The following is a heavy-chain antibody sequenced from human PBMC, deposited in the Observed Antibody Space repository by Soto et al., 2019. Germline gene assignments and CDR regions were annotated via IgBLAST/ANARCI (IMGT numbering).Heavy chain of an antibody. D-gene: IGHD5-12*01. CDR1: GYTFTNHA. Sequence: QVQLVQSGAEEKKPGASVKVSCKASGYTFTNHATHWVRQAPGQRLEWMGWINAGNGNTKYSQKFQGRVTITRDTSASTAYMELSSLRSEDTAVYYCARVSGYYLPDYWGQGTLVTVSS. CDR2: INAGNGNT. CDR3: ARVSGYYLPDY. V-gene: IGHV1-3*05. J-gene: IGHJ4*02.